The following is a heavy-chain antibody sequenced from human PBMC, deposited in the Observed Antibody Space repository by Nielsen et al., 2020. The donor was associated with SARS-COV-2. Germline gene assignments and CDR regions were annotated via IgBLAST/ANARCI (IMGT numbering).Heavy chain of an antibody. CDR1: GYTFTSYY. CDR3: ARGFPNGSYDY. D-gene: IGHD3-10*01. V-gene: IGHV1-46*01. J-gene: IGHJ4*02. Sequence: ASVKVSCKASGYTFTSYYMHWVRQAPGQGLEWMGIINPSGGSTSYAQKFQGRVTMTRDTSTSTAYMELRSLRSDDTAVYYCARGFPNGSYDYWGQGTLVTVSS. CDR2: INPSGGST.